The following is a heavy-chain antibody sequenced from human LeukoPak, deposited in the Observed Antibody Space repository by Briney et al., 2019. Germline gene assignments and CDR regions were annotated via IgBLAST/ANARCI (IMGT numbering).Heavy chain of an antibody. CDR3: ARGRLGTFTYYYGSGSSYGMDV. CDR1: GGSFSGYY. V-gene: IGHV4-34*01. D-gene: IGHD3-10*01. CDR2: INHSGST. Sequence: PSETLSLTCAVYGGSFSGYYWSWIRQPPGKGLEWIGEINHSGSTNHNPSLKSRVTISVDTPKNQFSLKLSSVTAADTAVYYCARGRLGTFTYYYGSGSSYGMDVWGQGTTVTVSS. J-gene: IGHJ6*02.